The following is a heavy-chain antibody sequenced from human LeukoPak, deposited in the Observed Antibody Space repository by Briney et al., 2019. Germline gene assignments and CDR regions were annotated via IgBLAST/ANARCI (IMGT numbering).Heavy chain of an antibody. CDR3: ARQGSYGSGSYFDY. D-gene: IGHD3-10*01. CDR2: IYYSGST. V-gene: IGHV4-39*01. CDR1: GGSISSSSYY. Sequence: SETLPLTCTVSGGSISSSSYYWGWIRQPPGKGLEWIGSIYYSGSTYYNPSLKSRVTISVDTSKNQFSLKLSSVTAADTAVYYCARQGSYGSGSYFDYWGQGTLVTVSS. J-gene: IGHJ4*02.